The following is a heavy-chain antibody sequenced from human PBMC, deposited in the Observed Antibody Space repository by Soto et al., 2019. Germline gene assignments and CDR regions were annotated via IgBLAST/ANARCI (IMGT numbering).Heavy chain of an antibody. D-gene: IGHD3-9*01. CDR1: GFTFSSYW. CDR3: ARAEYYDILTGYYSDYYYMDV. Sequence: PGGSLRLSCAASGFTFSSYWMHWVRQAPGKGLVWVSRINSDGSSTGYADSVKGRFTISRDNAKNTLYLQMNSLRAEDTAVYCCARAEYYDILTGYYSDYYYMDVWGKGT. J-gene: IGHJ6*03. CDR2: INSDGSST. V-gene: IGHV3-74*01.